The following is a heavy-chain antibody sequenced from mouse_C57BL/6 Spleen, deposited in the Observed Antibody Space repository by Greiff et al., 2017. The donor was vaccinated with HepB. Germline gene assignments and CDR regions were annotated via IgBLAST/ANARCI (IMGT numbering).Heavy chain of an antibody. Sequence: DVQLVESGGGLVQPGGSLSLSCAASGFTFTDYYMSWVRQPPGKALEWLGFIRNKANGYTTEYSASVKGRFTISRDNSQSILYLQMNALRAEDSATYYCARYTVFFDYWGQGTTLTVSS. CDR2: IRNKANGYTT. CDR1: GFTFTDYY. V-gene: IGHV7-3*01. J-gene: IGHJ2*01. CDR3: ARYTVFFDY.